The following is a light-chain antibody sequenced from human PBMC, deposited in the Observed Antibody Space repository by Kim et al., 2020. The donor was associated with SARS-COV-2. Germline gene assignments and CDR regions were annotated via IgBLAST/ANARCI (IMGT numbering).Light chain of an antibody. CDR3: QQYGSSPLT. J-gene: IGKJ4*01. V-gene: IGKV3-20*01. CDR1: QSVTSNY. Sequence: PGERATLSCRASQSVTSNYLAWYQQKPGQAPRLLIYGASSRATGVPDRFSGSGSETDFTLTISRLEPEDFAVYSCQQYGSSPLTFGGGTKV. CDR2: GAS.